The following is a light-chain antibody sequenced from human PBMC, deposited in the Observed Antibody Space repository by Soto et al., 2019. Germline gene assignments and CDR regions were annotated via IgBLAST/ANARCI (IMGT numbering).Light chain of an antibody. Sequence: QSALTQPPSASGSPGRSVTISCTGTSSDVGGFNYVSWYQQHPGKAPKLIIYEVSKRPPGVPGRFSASKSGNTASLTVSGLQAEDESDYYCSSLAVKNQVLFGGGTKLTVL. V-gene: IGLV2-8*01. CDR1: SSDVGGFNY. CDR2: EVS. J-gene: IGLJ2*01. CDR3: SSLAVKNQVL.